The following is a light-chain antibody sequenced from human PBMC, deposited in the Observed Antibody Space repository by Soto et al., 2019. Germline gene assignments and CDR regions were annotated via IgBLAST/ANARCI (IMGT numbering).Light chain of an antibody. CDR1: QSIRSW. Sequence: DIQVTQSPATLSASVGDIVTITCRARQSIRSWLTWYQQKTGKAPKLLIDKASSLESGVPSRFSGSGSGTEFTLTISSLQPDDFATYYCQQYNSYSRTFGQGTKVDI. J-gene: IGKJ1*01. CDR3: QQYNSYSRT. V-gene: IGKV1-5*03. CDR2: KAS.